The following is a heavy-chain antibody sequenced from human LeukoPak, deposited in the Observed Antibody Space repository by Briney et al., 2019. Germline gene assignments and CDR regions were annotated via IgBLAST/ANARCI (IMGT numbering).Heavy chain of an antibody. V-gene: IGHV4-38-2*02. Sequence: ETLSLTCSVSGYSVSSGYYWGWIRHPPGKGLEWIGSIYHSGSTYYNPSLKSRVTVSVDTSKNQFSLKLSSVTAADTAVYYCARVGFYGDYDFDYWGQGTLVTVSS. CDR1: GYSVSSGYY. CDR3: ARVGFYGDYDFDY. J-gene: IGHJ4*02. D-gene: IGHD4-17*01. CDR2: IYHSGST.